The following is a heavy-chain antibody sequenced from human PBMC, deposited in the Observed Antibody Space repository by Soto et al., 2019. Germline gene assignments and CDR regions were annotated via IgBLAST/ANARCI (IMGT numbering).Heavy chain of an antibody. Sequence: SETLFLTCAVYGGSFSGYYWTWIRQTPGKGLEWIGEIHHSGRTNYNPSLKSRVSISADTSKTQFSLNLTSVTAADTAVYYCARGECSSNYCFTRWALDIWGQGTVVTVS. D-gene: IGHD2-2*01. CDR2: IHHSGRT. V-gene: IGHV4-34*01. CDR3: ARGECSSNYCFTRWALDI. J-gene: IGHJ3*02. CDR1: GGSFSGYY.